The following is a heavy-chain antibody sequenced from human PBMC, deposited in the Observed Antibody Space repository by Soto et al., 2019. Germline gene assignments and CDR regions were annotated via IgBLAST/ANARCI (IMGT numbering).Heavy chain of an antibody. CDR2: MFYSGLT. J-gene: IGHJ6*02. Sequence: SETLSLTCRVSGHSVTSSDYYWAWIRQPPGKGLEWIGSMFYSGLTYYNPSLKSRVTLSVDTFKNQFSVRLNSVTAADTAVYYCAPLSVSLSGPYGIHVWGQGTTVTVSS. CDR3: APLSVSLSGPYGIHV. V-gene: IGHV4-39*01. CDR1: GHSVTSSDYY. D-gene: IGHD2-15*01.